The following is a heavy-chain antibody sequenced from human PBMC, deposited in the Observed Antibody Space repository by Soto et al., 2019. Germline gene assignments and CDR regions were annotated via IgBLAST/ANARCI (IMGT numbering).Heavy chain of an antibody. D-gene: IGHD4-17*01. J-gene: IGHJ4*02. CDR1: GFTFSSYW. CDR2: INSDGSST. Sequence: GGSLILSWAASGFTFSSYWMHWVRQAPGKGLVWVSRINSDGSSTSYADSVKGRFTISRDNAKNTLYLQMNRLRAEDTAVYSSSIVYGGNSRVSDYWCQGLLVTVS. CDR3: SIVYGGNSRVSDY. V-gene: IGHV3-74*01.